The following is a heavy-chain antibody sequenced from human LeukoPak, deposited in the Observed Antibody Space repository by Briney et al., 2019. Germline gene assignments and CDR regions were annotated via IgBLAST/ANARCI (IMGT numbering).Heavy chain of an antibody. CDR3: ARRPLSSGSPSDY. J-gene: IGHJ4*02. CDR2: IHYSGST. CDR1: GGSISSGSFH. Sequence: PSETLSLTCNVSGGSISSGSFHWGWIRQSPGKGLEWIGNIHYSGSTFYNPSLKSRVTISVDTSKNQFSLRLRSVTAADTAFYYCARRPLSSGSPSDYWGQGTLVTVSS. D-gene: IGHD1-26*01. V-gene: IGHV4-39*01.